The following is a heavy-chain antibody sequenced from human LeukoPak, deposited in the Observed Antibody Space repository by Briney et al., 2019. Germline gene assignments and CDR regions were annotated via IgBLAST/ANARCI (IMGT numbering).Heavy chain of an antibody. D-gene: IGHD3-3*01. CDR3: ARGPLYGDSGY. J-gene: IGHJ4*02. V-gene: IGHV3-64*04. Sequence: PGGSLRLSCSASGFTFNRFYLHWVRQAPGKGLEFVSHISSNGATTYYADSVKGRFTISRDNSKNTLYLQMNSLRAEDTAVYYCARGPLYGDSGYWGQRTLVTVSS. CDR2: ISSNGATT. CDR1: GFTFNRFY.